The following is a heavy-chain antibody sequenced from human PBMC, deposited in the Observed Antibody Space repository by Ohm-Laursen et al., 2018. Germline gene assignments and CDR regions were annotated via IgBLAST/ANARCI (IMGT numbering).Heavy chain of an antibody. CDR1: GESISGYY. V-gene: IGHV4-4*07. J-gene: IGHJ4*02. CDR2: IYSSGNT. D-gene: IGHD6-19*01. CDR3: ARDGSGWYSH. Sequence: SETLSLTCLVSGESISGYYWNWIRLPAGKGLEWIGRIYSSGNTIYNPSLKSRVTMSVDTSKNQFSLKLNSVTAADTAVYYCARDGSGWYSHWGQETLVTVSS.